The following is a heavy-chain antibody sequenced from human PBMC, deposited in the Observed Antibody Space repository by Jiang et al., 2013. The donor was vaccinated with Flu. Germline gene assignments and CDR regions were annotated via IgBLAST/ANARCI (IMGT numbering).Heavy chain of an antibody. CDR1: GFTFSSYG. CDR2: IWYDGSNK. D-gene: IGHD5-18*01. Sequence: RLSCAASGFTFSSYGMHWVRQAPGKGLEWVAVIWYDGSNKYYADSVKGRFTISRDNSKNTLYLQMNSLRAEDTAVYYCARDPVDTAMVGGATFDIWGQGTMVTVSS. V-gene: IGHV3-33*01. J-gene: IGHJ3*02. CDR3: ARDPVDTAMVGGATFDI.